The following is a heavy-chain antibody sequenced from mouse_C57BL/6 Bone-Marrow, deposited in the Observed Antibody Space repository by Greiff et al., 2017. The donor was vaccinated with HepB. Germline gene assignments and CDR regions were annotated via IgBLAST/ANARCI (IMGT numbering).Heavy chain of an antibody. CDR2: INPSSGYT. D-gene: IGHD2-3*01. Sequence: VQGVESGAELAKPGASVKLSCKASGYTFTSYWMHWVKQRPGQGLEWIGYINPSSGYTKYNQKFKDKATLTAAKSSSTAYMKLSSLTYEDSAVDYCARGDGYYEAYWGQGTLVTVSA. CDR3: ARGDGYYEAY. V-gene: IGHV1-7*01. CDR1: GYTFTSYW. J-gene: IGHJ3*01.